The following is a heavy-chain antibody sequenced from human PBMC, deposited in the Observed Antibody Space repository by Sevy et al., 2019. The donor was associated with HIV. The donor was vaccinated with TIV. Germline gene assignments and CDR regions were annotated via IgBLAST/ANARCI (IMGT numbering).Heavy chain of an antibody. D-gene: IGHD2-15*01. Sequence: SETLSLTCTVSNDSVSSGTFHWSWIRQPPQKGLEWIGYIYSSGNTNYNPSLKSRVTISVDTSKKQFSLRLNSVTAAETTVYYCARLRWPEAHFDYWGQGTLVTVSS. J-gene: IGHJ4*02. CDR3: ARLRWPEAHFDY. CDR1: NDSVSSGTFH. CDR2: IYSSGNT. V-gene: IGHV4-61*01.